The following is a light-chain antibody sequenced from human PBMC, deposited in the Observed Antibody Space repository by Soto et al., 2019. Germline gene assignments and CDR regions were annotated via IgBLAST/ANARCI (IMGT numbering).Light chain of an antibody. CDR3: CSNAVGSTYV. J-gene: IGLJ1*01. CDR1: SSNIGINP. V-gene: IGLV2-23*01. CDR2: EAY. Sequence: QSVLTQPASASGTPGQRVTISCSGGSSNIGINPVSWYQQYPGNAPKLIIFEAYKRPSGVSNRFSGSKSGSTASLTISGLQAEDEADYYCCSNAVGSTYVFGTGTKVTVL.